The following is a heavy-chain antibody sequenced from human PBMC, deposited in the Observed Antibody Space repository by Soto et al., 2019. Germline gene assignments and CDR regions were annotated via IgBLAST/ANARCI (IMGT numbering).Heavy chain of an antibody. V-gene: IGHV4-61*01. Sequence: PETQSLTYTVAGASVSSISHYWSWTRRHPGKGLEWIGYIYYTGMTTHNLSLKNRVTISVDTSKNQFSLRLPSVTAADTAVYYCAITDRYQLSSFSVYWGQGTQVSVSS. CDR1: GASVSSISHY. CDR3: AITDRYQLSSFSVY. CDR2: IYYTGMT. J-gene: IGHJ4*02. D-gene: IGHD2-2*01.